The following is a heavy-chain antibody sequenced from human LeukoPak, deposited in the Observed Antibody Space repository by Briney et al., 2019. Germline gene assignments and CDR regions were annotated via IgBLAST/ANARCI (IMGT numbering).Heavy chain of an antibody. Sequence: SETLSLTGTGSGGSSTSYYWSWIRQPPGKGLEWIGYLFHSGTRRYNPSLRSRVTISADTTKNQIFLTLNSTTAADTAVYYCASRRGWKQQLVYFDYWGPGTLASVSS. J-gene: IGHJ4*02. CDR3: ASRRGWKQQLVYFDY. CDR2: LFHSGTR. V-gene: IGHV4-59*08. CDR1: GGSSTSYY. D-gene: IGHD1-1*01.